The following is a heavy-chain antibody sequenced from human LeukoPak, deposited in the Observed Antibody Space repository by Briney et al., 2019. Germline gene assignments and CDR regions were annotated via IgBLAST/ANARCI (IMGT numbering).Heavy chain of an antibody. J-gene: IGHJ6*03. CDR2: ININTGNP. CDR1: GYTFTSYA. V-gene: IGHV7-4-1*02. CDR3: ARVGFPTYYYYMDV. Sequence: ASVKVSCKASGYTFTSYAMNWVRQAPGQGLEWMGWININTGNPTYAQGFTGRFVFSLDTSVSTAYLQISSLKAEDTAMYYCARVGFPTYYYYMDVWGKGTTVTVSS. D-gene: IGHD3-10*01.